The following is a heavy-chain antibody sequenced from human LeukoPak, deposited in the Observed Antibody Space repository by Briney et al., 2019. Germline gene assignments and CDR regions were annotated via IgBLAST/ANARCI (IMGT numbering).Heavy chain of an antibody. CDR2: IYYSGST. J-gene: IGHJ4*02. V-gene: IGHV4-30-4*08. CDR3: ARTSTYYDFWSGYRDFDY. D-gene: IGHD3-3*01. Sequence: SQTLSLTCTVSGGSISSGDYYWSWIRQPPGKGREWIGYIYYSGSTYYNPSLKSRVTISLDTSKNQFSLNLSSVTAADTAVYYCARTSTYYDFWSGYRDFDYWGQGTLVTVSS. CDR1: GGSISSGDYY.